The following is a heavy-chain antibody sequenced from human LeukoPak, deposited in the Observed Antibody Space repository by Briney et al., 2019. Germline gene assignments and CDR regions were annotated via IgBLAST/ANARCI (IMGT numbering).Heavy chain of an antibody. CDR2: ISSTSSYT. Sequence: GGSLRLSCAASGFTFSDYYMSWIRQAPGKGLEWVSYISSTSSYTNYADSVKGRFTISRDNAKNSLYLQMNGLSAEDTAVYYCARGQGSAAVAGDSDYWGQGTLVTVSS. CDR1: GFTFSDYY. D-gene: IGHD6-19*01. J-gene: IGHJ4*02. V-gene: IGHV3-11*06. CDR3: ARGQGSAAVAGDSDY.